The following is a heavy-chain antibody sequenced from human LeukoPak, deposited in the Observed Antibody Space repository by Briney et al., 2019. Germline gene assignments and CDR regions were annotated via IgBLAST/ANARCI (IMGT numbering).Heavy chain of an antibody. Sequence: ASVKVSCKASGGTFSSYAISWVRQAPGQGLEWMGWISAYNGNTNYAQKLQGRVTMTTDTSTSTAYMELRSLRPDDTAVYYCARESLNPYYYDSSGYSPYYFDYWGQGTLVTVSS. CDR3: ARESLNPYYYDSSGYSPYYFDY. J-gene: IGHJ4*02. D-gene: IGHD3-22*01. V-gene: IGHV1-18*01. CDR2: ISAYNGNT. CDR1: GGTFSSYA.